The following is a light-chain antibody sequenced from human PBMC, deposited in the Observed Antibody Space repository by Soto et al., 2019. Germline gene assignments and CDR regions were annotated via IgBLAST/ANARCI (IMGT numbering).Light chain of an antibody. J-gene: IGLJ1*01. CDR3: SSYTTGTPRQIV. CDR2: DVS. CDR1: SSDVGGYNY. Sequence: QSALTQPASVSGSAGQSITISCTGTSSDVGGYNYVSWYQHHPGKAPKLIIYDVSNRPSGVSIRFSGSKSDNTASLTISGLQPEDGADYPSSSYTTGTPRQIVFGTGTKLT. V-gene: IGLV2-14*03.